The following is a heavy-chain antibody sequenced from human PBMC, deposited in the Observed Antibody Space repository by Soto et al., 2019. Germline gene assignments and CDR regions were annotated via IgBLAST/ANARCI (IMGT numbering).Heavy chain of an antibody. D-gene: IGHD6-6*01. J-gene: IGHJ4*02. V-gene: IGHV4-30-4*01. CDR2: IYYSGRT. CDR3: AGELSNSPEYFDF. Sequence: TSETLSLTCTVSGGSLSSDYYYWSWIRQPPGKGLEWIGYIYYSGRTAYNPSLKSRIIISIDTSKNQFSLSLNSLNAADTAVYYCAGELSNSPEYFDFWGLGTLVTVSS. CDR1: GGSLSSDYYY.